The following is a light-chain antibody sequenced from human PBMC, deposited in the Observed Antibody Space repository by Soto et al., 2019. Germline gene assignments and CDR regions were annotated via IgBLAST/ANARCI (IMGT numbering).Light chain of an antibody. CDR3: QNNKSPPLT. CDR2: AAS. V-gene: IGKV1-27*01. J-gene: IGKJ4*01. Sequence: DIQMTQSPSSLSASVGDRVTITCRASQGISNYLAWYQQKPGKVPKLLIYAASSLQSVFPSRFSGSGSGTYFTLTISSLQHEVVASYSCQNNKSPPLTFGGGTKVEIK. CDR1: QGISNY.